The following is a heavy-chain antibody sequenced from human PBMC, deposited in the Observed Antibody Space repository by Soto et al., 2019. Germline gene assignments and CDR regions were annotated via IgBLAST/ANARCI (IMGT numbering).Heavy chain of an antibody. Sequence: EVQLLESGGGLVQPGGSLRLSCAASGFTLMNYAMSWVRQAPGKGLEWVSSISGSSDYTHYADSVKGRFTISRDNSKNTLHLLMSSLRAEDTAVYYCGKTDGAEGQLIDSRGQGTLVTVSS. J-gene: IGHJ4*02. V-gene: IGHV3-23*01. CDR1: GFTLMNYA. CDR3: GKTDGAEGQLIDS. CDR2: ISGSSDYT. D-gene: IGHD5-18*01.